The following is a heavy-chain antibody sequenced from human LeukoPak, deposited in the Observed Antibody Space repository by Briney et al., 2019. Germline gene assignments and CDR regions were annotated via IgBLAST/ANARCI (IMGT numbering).Heavy chain of an antibody. V-gene: IGHV4-34*01. Sequence: SETLSLTCAVYGESFSGYYWSWIRQPPGKGLEWIGEINHSGSTNYNPSLKSRVTISVDTSKNQFSLKLSSVTAADPAVYYCARGGGIADAYAFDIWGQGTMVTVS. CDR1: GESFSGYY. CDR3: ARGGGIADAYAFDI. CDR2: INHSGST. J-gene: IGHJ3*02. D-gene: IGHD6-13*01.